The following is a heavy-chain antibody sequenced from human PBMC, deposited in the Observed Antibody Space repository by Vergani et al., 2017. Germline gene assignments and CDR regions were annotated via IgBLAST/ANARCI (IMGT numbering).Heavy chain of an antibody. CDR1: GYIFSNSW. CDR2: IYPGDSEV. J-gene: IGHJ3*01. CDR3: ASGGHGSENGGALQL. Sequence: EKQLVQSGSETKKPGESLKISCQAFGYIFSNSWIGWVRQRPGRGLELMGIIYPGDSEVKSNPTFRGQVIFSVDTSVNTAYLQWRSLQASDTATYFCASGGHGSENGGALQLWGQGTNITVSS. V-gene: IGHV5-51*01. D-gene: IGHD3-10*01.